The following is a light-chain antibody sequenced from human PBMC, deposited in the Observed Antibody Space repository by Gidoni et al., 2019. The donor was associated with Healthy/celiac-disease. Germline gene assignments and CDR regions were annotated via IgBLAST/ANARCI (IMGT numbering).Light chain of an antibody. CDR2: DAS. J-gene: IGKJ4*01. Sequence: QMTQSPSSLSASVGDRVTITCQASQDISNYLNWYQQKPGKAPKLLIYDASNLETGVPSRFSGSGSGTDFTFTISSLQPEDIATYYCQQYDNLPLTFGGGTKVEIK. CDR3: QQYDNLPLT. V-gene: IGKV1-33*01. CDR1: QDISNY.